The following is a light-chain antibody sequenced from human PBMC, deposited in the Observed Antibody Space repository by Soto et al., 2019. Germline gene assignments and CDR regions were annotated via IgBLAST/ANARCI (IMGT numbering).Light chain of an antibody. CDR3: QQRSNWPCT. V-gene: IGKV3-11*01. CDR2: DAS. CDR1: QSVGTY. J-gene: IGKJ2*02. Sequence: EIVLTQSPATLSLSPGERATLSCRASQSVGTYLAWYQQKPGQAPRLLIYDASNRATGIPARFSGSGSGTDFTLTISRLEPEDFAVYYCQQRSNWPCTFGQGTKLEI.